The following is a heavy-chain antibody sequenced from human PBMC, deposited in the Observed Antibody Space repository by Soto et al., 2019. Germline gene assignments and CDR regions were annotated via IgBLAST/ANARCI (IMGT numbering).Heavy chain of an antibody. CDR2: ISGSGGST. CDR1: GFTFSSYA. CDR3: AKDRSLRSVAVGGEAFDI. V-gene: IGHV3-23*01. D-gene: IGHD3-16*01. J-gene: IGHJ3*02. Sequence: GGSLRLSCAASGFTFSSYAMSWVRQAPGKGLEWVSAISGSGGSTYYADSVKGRFTISRDNSKNTLYLQMNSLRAEDTAVYYCAKDRSLRSVAVGGEAFDIWGQGTMVTVSS.